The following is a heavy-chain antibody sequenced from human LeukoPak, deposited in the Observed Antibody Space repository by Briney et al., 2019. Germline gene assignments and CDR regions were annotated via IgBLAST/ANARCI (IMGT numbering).Heavy chain of an antibody. CDR1: GGSISSTTYY. CDR3: ARGFGMIGLYYYYMDV. Sequence: SETLSLTCIVSGGSISSTTYYWAWVRQPPGKGLEWIGSIYKTGTTNYSPSLKSRVTISVDTSKNQFSLKLSSVTAADTAVYYCARGFGMIGLYYYYMDVWGKGTTVTVSS. D-gene: IGHD3-22*01. CDR2: IYKTGTT. J-gene: IGHJ6*03. V-gene: IGHV4-39*07.